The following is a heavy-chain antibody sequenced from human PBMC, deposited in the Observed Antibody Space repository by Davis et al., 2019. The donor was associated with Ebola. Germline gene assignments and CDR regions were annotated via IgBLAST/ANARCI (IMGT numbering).Heavy chain of an antibody. CDR3: ARLSGLFSSSSGALYFDL. V-gene: IGHV4-61*09. Sequence: SCTVSGDSISSGSYYWSWIRQPAGKGLEWIGHIYTTGSTNYSPSLKSRVTISADTSKNQFSLNLRSVTAADTAVYFCARLSGLFSSSSGALYFDLWGRGTLVSVSS. CDR2: IYTTGST. D-gene: IGHD6-6*01. CDR1: GDSISSGSYY. J-gene: IGHJ2*01.